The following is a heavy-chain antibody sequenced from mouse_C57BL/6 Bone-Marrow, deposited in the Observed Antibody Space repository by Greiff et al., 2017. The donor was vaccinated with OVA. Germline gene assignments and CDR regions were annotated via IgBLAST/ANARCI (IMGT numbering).Heavy chain of an antibody. J-gene: IGHJ3*01. Sequence: QVQLQQSGAELARPGASVTLSCKASGYTFTSYGISWVKQRTGQGLEWIGEIYPRSGNTYYNEKFKGKATLTADKSSSTAYMELRSLTSEDSAVYFCARDTNYYGSPYWGQGTLVTVSA. D-gene: IGHD1-1*01. CDR1: GYTFTSYG. V-gene: IGHV1-81*01. CDR2: IYPRSGNT. CDR3: ARDTNYYGSPY.